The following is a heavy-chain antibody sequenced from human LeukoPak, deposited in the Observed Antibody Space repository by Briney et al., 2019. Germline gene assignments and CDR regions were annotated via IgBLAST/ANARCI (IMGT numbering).Heavy chain of an antibody. V-gene: IGHV3-23*01. CDR2: ISGSGGST. CDR3: AKAELVGAAGAVGY. CDR1: GVTLSSYA. Sequence: GGSLRLSCAASGVTLSSYAMSWVRQAPGKGLEWVSAISGSGGSTYYADSVKGRFSISRDNSKNTLYLQMNSLRAEDTAVYYCAKAELVGAAGAVGYWGQGTLVTVSS. J-gene: IGHJ4*02. D-gene: IGHD2-15*01.